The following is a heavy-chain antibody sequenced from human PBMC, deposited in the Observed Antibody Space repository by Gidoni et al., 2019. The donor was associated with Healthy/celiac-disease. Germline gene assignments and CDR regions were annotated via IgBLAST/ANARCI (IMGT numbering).Heavy chain of an antibody. Sequence: QLQLQESGPGLVKPSETLSLTCTVSGGSISSSSYYWGWIRQPPGKGLEWIGSIYYSGSTYYNPSLKSRVTISVDTSKNQFSLKLSSVTAADTAVYYCARRPDLPWPNPLGATFPDWGQGTLVTVSS. J-gene: IGHJ4*02. CDR2: IYYSGST. CDR1: GGSISSSSYY. D-gene: IGHD1-26*01. CDR3: ARRPDLPWPNPLGATFPD. V-gene: IGHV4-39*01.